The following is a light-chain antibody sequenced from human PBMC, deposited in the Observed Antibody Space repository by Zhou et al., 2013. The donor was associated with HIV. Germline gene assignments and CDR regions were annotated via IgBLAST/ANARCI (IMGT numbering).Light chain of an antibody. Sequence: DIQMTQPPSTLSASIGDTVTLSCRASQTISNWLAWYHQKPGKAPKLLIYKASTLETGVPARFSGSGSGTEFTLTIYGLQPDDFATYYCQQFSTYSPITFGGGTKVEI. J-gene: IGKJ4*01. CDR1: QTISNW. CDR3: QQFSTYSPIT. V-gene: IGKV1-5*03. CDR2: KAS.